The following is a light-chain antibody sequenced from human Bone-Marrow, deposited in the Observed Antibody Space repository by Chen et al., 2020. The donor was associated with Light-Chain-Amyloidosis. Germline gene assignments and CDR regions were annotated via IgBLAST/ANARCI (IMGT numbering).Light chain of an antibody. CDR3: SSYTITNTLV. J-gene: IGLJ1*01. V-gene: IGLV2-14*01. CDR1: TSHVGGYNH. Sequence: QSALTQPASVSGSPGQSITISCTGTTSHVGGYNHVSWYQQHPDKAPKLLIYEVTNRPSWVPDRCSGSKSDNTASLTISGLQTEDEADYFCSSYTITNTLVFGSGTRVTVL. CDR2: EVT.